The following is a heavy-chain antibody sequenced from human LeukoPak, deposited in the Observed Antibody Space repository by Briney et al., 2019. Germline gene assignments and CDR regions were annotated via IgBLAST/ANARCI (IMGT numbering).Heavy chain of an antibody. Sequence: ASVKVSCKASGYTFTSYGISWVRQAPGQRLGWMGWISAYNGNTNYAQKLQGRVTMTTDTSTSTAYMELRSLRSDDTAVYYCAREAPRIVVVVAATQYYGMDVWGQGTTVTVSS. CDR3: AREAPRIVVVVAATQYYGMDV. V-gene: IGHV1-18*01. J-gene: IGHJ6*02. D-gene: IGHD2-15*01. CDR2: ISAYNGNT. CDR1: GYTFTSYG.